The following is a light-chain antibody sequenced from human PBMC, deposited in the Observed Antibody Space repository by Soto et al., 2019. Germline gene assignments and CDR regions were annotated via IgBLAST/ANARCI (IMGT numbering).Light chain of an antibody. J-gene: IGKJ1*01. CDR3: QHYNSYSEA. CDR1: QTISSW. Sequence: DIQMSQSPSTLSGSVGDRFTITCRASQTISSWLAWYQQKPGQAPKLLIYKASTLKSGVPSRFRGSGSGTEFTLTISSLQPDDFAPYYCQHYNSYSEAFGQGTKVDIK. CDR2: KAS. V-gene: IGKV1-5*03.